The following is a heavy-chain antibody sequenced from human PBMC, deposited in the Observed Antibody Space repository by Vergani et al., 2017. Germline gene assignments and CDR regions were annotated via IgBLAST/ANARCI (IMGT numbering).Heavy chain of an antibody. CDR1: GFTFDDYT. V-gene: IGHV3-43*01. CDR2: ISWDGGST. Sequence: EVQLVESGGVVVQPGGSLRLSCAASGFTFDDYTMHWVRQAPGKGLEWVSLISWDGGSTYYADSVKGRFTISRDNSKNSLYLQMNSLRTEDTAVYYCAKDLSIVGARDAFDIWGQGTMVTVSS. J-gene: IGHJ3*02. D-gene: IGHD1-26*01. CDR3: AKDLSIVGARDAFDI.